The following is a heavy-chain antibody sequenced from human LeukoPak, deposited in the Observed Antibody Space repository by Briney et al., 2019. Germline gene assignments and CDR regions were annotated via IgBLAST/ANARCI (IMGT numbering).Heavy chain of an antibody. V-gene: IGHV3-23*01. J-gene: IGHJ3*02. Sequence: GGSLRLSCAASGFTFSSSAMSWVRQAPGKGLEWVSAISNNGGYTYYADSVQGRFTISRDNSKSTLYLQMNSLRAEDTAVYYCAKERHGASAFDIWGQGTMDTVSS. CDR2: ISNNGGYT. CDR3: AKERHGASAFDI. D-gene: IGHD4-17*01. CDR1: GFTFSSSA.